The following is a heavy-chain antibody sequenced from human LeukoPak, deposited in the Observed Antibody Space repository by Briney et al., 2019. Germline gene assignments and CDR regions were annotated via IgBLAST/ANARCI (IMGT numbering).Heavy chain of an antibody. CDR1: GFTFSSYA. CDR3: AKDPNRAWQQLASSPFDY. Sequence: GGSLRLSCAASGFTFSSYAMSWVRQAPGKGLEWVSAISGSGGSTYYADSVKGRFTISRDNSKNTLYLQMNSLRAEDTAVYYCAKDPNRAWQQLASSPFDYRGQGTLVTVSS. J-gene: IGHJ4*02. V-gene: IGHV3-23*01. CDR2: ISGSGGST. D-gene: IGHD6-13*01.